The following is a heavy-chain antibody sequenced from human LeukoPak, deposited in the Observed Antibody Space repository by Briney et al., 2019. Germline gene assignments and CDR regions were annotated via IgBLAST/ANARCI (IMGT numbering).Heavy chain of an antibody. CDR3: ARDPITAMGKFDY. CDR1: GFTFTSSA. D-gene: IGHD5-18*01. Sequence: ASVEVSCKASGFTFTSSAMQWVRQARGQRLEWIGWIVVGSGNTNYAQKFQERVTITRDMSTSTAYMELSSLRSEDTAVYYCARDPITAMGKFDYWGQGTLVTVSS. CDR2: IVVGSGNT. V-gene: IGHV1-58*02. J-gene: IGHJ4*02.